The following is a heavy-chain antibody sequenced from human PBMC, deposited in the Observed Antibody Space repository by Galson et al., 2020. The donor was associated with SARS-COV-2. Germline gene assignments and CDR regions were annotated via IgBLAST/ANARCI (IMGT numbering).Heavy chain of an antibody. J-gene: IGHJ4*02. Sequence: ASVKVSCKASGHTLRGNYVNWVRQAPGQGLEWMGWINPNSGGTNYAQKFQGRVTMTRDTSISTAYMELSRLRSDDTAVYYCVSNLQSSSADIYWGQGTLVIVSS. CDR2: INPNSGGT. V-gene: IGHV1-2*02. CDR3: VSNLQSSSADIY. CDR1: GHTLRGNY. D-gene: IGHD6-13*01.